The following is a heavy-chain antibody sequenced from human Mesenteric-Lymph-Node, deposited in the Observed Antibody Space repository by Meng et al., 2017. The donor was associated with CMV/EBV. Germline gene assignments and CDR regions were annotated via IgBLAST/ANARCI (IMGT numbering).Heavy chain of an antibody. CDR3: AKWDWNNYYFDT. CDR2: ISASGGTT. D-gene: IGHD1/OR15-1a*01. CDR1: GFTFSTYG. J-gene: IGHJ4*02. Sequence: CAASGFTFSTYGMSWVRQAPGKGLEWVSAISASGGTTYYADSVKGRFAISRDNSRSTLYLQMDSLRGEDTAIYYCAKWDWNNYYFDTWGQGTLVTVSS. V-gene: IGHV3-23*01.